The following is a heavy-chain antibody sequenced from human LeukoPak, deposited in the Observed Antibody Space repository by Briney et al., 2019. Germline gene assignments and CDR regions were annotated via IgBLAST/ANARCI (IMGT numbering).Heavy chain of an antibody. V-gene: IGHV1-8*01. D-gene: IGHD3-9*01. CDR3: ARGLRYFDWLYLETYYHYGMDV. J-gene: IGHJ6*02. CDR2: MNPNSGNT. CDR1: GYTFTSYD. Sequence: ASVKVSCKASGYTFTSYDINWVRQATGQGLEWMGWMNPNSGNTGYAQKFQGRVTMTMNTSISTAYMELSSLRSEDTAVYYCARGLRYFDWLYLETYYHYGMDVWGQGTTVTVSS.